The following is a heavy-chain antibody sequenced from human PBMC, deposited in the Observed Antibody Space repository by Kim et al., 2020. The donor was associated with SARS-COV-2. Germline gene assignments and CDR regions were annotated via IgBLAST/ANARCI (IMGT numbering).Heavy chain of an antibody. Sequence: ASVKVSCKASGYTFTSYAMHWVRQAPGQRLEWMGWINAGNGNTKYSQKFQGRVTITRDTSASTAYMELSSLRSEDTAVYYCARSYDYVWGSYRYTGWFDPWGQGTLVTVSS. D-gene: IGHD3-16*02. J-gene: IGHJ5*02. CDR1: GYTFTSYA. CDR2: INAGNGNT. CDR3: ARSYDYVWGSYRYTGWFDP. V-gene: IGHV1-3*01.